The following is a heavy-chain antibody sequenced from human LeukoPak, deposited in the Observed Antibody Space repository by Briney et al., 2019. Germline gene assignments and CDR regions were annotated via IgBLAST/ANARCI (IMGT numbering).Heavy chain of an antibody. CDR1: GFTFSRYT. CDR2: ISYDGSNK. Sequence: GGSLRLSCAASGFTFSRYTMNWVRQAPGKGLEWVGVISYDGSNKYYADSVKGRFTISRDNSKNTLFLQVNSLRAEDTAVYYCARGGRSDNSGYYVPYWGQGTLVTVSS. D-gene: IGHD3-22*01. V-gene: IGHV3-30-3*01. CDR3: ARGGRSDNSGYYVPY. J-gene: IGHJ4*02.